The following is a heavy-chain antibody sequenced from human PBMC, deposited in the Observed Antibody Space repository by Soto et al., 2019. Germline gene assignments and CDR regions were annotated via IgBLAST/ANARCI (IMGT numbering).Heavy chain of an antibody. J-gene: IGHJ2*01. V-gene: IGHV3-21*01. Sequence: EVQLVESGGGLVKPGGSLRLSCAASGFTFRSYSMNWVRQAPGKGLEWVSSISSSSSYIYYADSVKGRFTISRDNAKNALCLQMNILRAEDTAVYYCARANYGGNGCFDIWGRGTLVTVSS. CDR2: ISSSSSYI. CDR3: ARANYGGNGCFDI. D-gene: IGHD4-17*01. CDR1: GFTFRSYS.